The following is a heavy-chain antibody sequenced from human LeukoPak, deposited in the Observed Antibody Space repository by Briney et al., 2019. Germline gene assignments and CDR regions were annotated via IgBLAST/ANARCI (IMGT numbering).Heavy chain of an antibody. V-gene: IGHV4-59*01. CDR3: ARDWTGTTGNYYGMDV. D-gene: IGHD1-7*01. J-gene: IGHJ6*02. CDR1: GGSISSYY. Sequence: SETLSLTCTVSGGSISSYYWSWIRQPPGKGLEWIGYIYYSGSINYNPSLKSRVTISVDTSKNQFSLKLSSVTAADTAVYYCARDWTGTTGNYYGMDVWGQGTTVTVSS. CDR2: IYYSGSI.